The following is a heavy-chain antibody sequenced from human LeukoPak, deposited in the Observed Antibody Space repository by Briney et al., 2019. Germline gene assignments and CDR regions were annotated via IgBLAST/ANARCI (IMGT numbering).Heavy chain of an antibody. Sequence: PGGSLRLSCAASGFTFSSCAMHWVRQAPGKGLEWVAVISYDGSNKYYADSVKGRFTISRGNSKNTLYLQMNSLRAEDTAVYYCARAKGSGSYYNVPFDYWGQGTLVTVSS. CDR1: GFTFSSCA. CDR2: ISYDGSNK. V-gene: IGHV3-30-3*01. D-gene: IGHD3-10*01. CDR3: ARAKGSGSYYNVPFDY. J-gene: IGHJ4*02.